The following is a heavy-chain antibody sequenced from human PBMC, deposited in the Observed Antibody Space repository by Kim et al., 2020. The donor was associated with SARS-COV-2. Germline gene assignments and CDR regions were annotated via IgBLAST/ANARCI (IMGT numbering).Heavy chain of an antibody. CDR1: GGTFSSYA. CDR2: IIPIFGTA. V-gene: IGHV1-69*13. Sequence: SVKVSCKASGGTFSSYAISWVRQAPGQGLEWMGGIIPIFGTANYAQKFQGRVTITADESTSTAYMELSSLRSEDTAVYYCAIIGGDFYQQGSQGPNWGQGTLVTVSS. CDR3: AIIGGDFYQQGSQGPN. J-gene: IGHJ4*02. D-gene: IGHD2-2*01.